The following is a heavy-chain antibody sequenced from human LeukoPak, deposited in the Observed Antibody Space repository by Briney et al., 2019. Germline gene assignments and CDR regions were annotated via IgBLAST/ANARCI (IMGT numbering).Heavy chain of an antibody. CDR1: GYAFTSYD. V-gene: IGHV1-8*01. D-gene: IGHD5-24*01. CDR2: MNPNSGNT. CDR3: ARRRHGYNYGGVDY. Sequence: ASVKVSCKASGYAFTSYDINWVRQATGQGLEWMGWMNPNSGNTGYAQKFQGRVTMTRNTSISTAYMELSSLRSEDTAVYYCARRRHGYNYGGVDYWGQGTLVTVSS. J-gene: IGHJ4*02.